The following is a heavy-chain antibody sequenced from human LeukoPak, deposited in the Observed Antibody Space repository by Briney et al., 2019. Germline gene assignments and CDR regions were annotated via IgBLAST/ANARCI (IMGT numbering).Heavy chain of an antibody. CDR3: ARGPYGDPFDY. CDR2: IYYSGST. Sequence: PSETLSLTCTVSGGSISSSSYYWGWIRQPPGKGLEWIGSIYYSGSTYYNPSLKSRVTISVDTSKNQFSLKLSSVTAADTAVYYCARGPYGDPFDYWGQGTLVTVSS. V-gene: IGHV4-39*01. CDR1: GGSISSSSYY. J-gene: IGHJ4*02. D-gene: IGHD4-17*01.